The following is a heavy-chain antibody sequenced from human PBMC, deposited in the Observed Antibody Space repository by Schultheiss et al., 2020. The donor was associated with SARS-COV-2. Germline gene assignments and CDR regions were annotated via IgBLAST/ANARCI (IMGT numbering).Heavy chain of an antibody. Sequence: GGSLRLSCAASGFTVSSNYMSWVRQAPGKGLEWVSYIGSSGGNIYYADSVKGRFTISRDNAKKSLYLQMNSLRAEDTAVYYCARDGGGSYSDWWGQGTLVTVSS. CDR2: IGSSGGNI. CDR3: ARDGGGSYSDW. CDR1: GFTVSSNY. D-gene: IGHD1-26*01. V-gene: IGHV3-11*04. J-gene: IGHJ4*02.